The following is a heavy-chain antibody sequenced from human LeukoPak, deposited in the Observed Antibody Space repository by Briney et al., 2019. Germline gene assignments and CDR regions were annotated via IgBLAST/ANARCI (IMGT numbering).Heavy chain of an antibody. Sequence: SETLSLTCTVSGGSISSYYWGWIRQPPGKGLEWIGSIYYSGSTYYNPSLKSRVTVSVDTSKNQFSLKLSSVTAADTAVYYCASQYYDILTGYFYYYYYMDVWGKGTTVTISS. D-gene: IGHD3-9*01. CDR2: IYYSGST. J-gene: IGHJ6*03. V-gene: IGHV4-39*01. CDR1: GGSISSYY. CDR3: ASQYYDILTGYFYYYYYMDV.